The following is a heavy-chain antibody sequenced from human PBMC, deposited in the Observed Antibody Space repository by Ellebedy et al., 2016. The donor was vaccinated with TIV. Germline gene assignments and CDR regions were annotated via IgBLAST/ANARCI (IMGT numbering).Heavy chain of an antibody. CDR2: INQSGRT. J-gene: IGHJ4*02. V-gene: IGHV4-34*01. Sequence: SETLSLTCAVYGGSFSGYYWSWIRQPPGKGLEWIGEINQSGRTNYNPSLDKGRVTISVDPSKNQFSLRLSSVTVADTAVYYCAEGRSGWYYFDYWGQGTPVTVSS. D-gene: IGHD6-19*01. CDR3: AEGRSGWYYFDY. CDR1: GGSFSGYY.